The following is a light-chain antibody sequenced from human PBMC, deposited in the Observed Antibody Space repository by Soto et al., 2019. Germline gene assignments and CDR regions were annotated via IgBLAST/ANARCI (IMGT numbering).Light chain of an antibody. V-gene: IGLV1-47*01. J-gene: IGLJ2*01. CDR3: AAWDDSLSGLVV. CDR1: SSNIGSNY. CDR2: RNN. Sequence: QLVLTQPPSASGTPGQRVTISCSGSSSNIGSNYVYWYQQLPGTAHKLLIYRNNQRPSGVPDRFSGSKSGTSASLAISGLRSEDEADYYCAAWDDSLSGLVVFGGGTKLTVL.